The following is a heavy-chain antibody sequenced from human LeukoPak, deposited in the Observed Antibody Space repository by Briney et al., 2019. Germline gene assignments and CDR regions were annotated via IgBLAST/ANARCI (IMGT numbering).Heavy chain of an antibody. CDR3: ARSAWEYSSSWYVDY. CDR2: FYYTGNT. V-gene: IGHV4-59*08. D-gene: IGHD6-13*01. J-gene: IGHJ4*02. CDR1: GDSISSYY. Sequence: SETLSLTCIVSGDSISSYYWSWIRQSPGRGLECIGYFYYTGNTNYNPSLKSRVTMSVDMSKNRFSLKLSSVTAADTAVYYCARSAWEYSSSWYVDYWGQGTLVTVSS.